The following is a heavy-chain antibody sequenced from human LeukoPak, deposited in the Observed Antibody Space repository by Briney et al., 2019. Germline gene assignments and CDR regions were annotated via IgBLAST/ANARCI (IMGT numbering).Heavy chain of an antibody. Sequence: ASVKVSCKSSGFTFTSSAMQWVRQARGQRLEWIGWIVVGSGNTNYAQKFQERVTITRDMSTSTAYMELSSLRSEDTAVYYCAADVSPFSGLGVVNPWGQGTLVTVSS. CDR1: GFTFTSSA. V-gene: IGHV1-58*02. D-gene: IGHD3-3*01. CDR2: IVVGSGNT. CDR3: AADVSPFSGLGVVNP. J-gene: IGHJ5*02.